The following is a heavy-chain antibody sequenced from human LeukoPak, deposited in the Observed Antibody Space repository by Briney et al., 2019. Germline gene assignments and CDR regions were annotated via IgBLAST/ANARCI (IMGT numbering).Heavy chain of an antibody. CDR1: RFTFSSYA. CDR3: ARDRVVVVPAASTYYYYYYGMDV. Sequence: PGGSLRLSCTASRFTFSSYAMHWVRQAPGKGLEWVAVISYDGSNKYYADSVKGRFTISRDNSKNTLYLQMNSLRAEDTAVYYCARDRVVVVPAASTYYYYYYGMDVWGQGTTVTVSS. J-gene: IGHJ6*02. CDR2: ISYDGSNK. D-gene: IGHD2-2*01. V-gene: IGHV3-30-3*01.